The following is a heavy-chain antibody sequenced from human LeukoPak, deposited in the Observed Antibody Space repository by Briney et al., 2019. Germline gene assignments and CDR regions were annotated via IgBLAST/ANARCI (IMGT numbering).Heavy chain of an antibody. CDR2: IYNGGFK. V-gene: IGHV3-66*02. CDR1: GLSVSSNY. CDR3: AKDQGYSPDYYYYYGMDV. D-gene: IGHD3-22*01. J-gene: IGHJ6*02. Sequence: SGGSLRLSCAASGLSVSSNYMSWVRQAPGKGLEWVSLIYNGGFKYYANSVKGRFTISRDNSKNTLYLQMNSLRAEDTAVYYCAKDQGYSPDYYYYYGMDVWGQGTTVTVSS.